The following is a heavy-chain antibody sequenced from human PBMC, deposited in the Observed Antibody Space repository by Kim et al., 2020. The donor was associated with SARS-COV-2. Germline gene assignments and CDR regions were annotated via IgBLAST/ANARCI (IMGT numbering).Heavy chain of an antibody. D-gene: IGHD4-17*01. J-gene: IGHJ5*02. V-gene: IGHV3-15*01. Sequence: PVKGRFTISRDESKSTLYLQMNSLKTEDTAVYYCTYSVTTSVILVDWFDPWGQGTLVTVSS. CDR3: TYSVTTSVILVDWFDP.